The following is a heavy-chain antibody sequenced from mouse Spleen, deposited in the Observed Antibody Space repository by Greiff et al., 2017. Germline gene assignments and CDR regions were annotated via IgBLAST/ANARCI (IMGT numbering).Heavy chain of an antibody. CDR3: ARSLGGY. D-gene: IGHD1-1*02. Sequence: DVHLVESGGGLVKPGGSLKLSCAASGFTFSDYGMHWVRQAPEKGLEWVAYISSGSSTIYYADTVTGRFTISRDNAKNTLFLQMTSLRSEDTAMYYCARSLGGYWGQGTTLTVSS. V-gene: IGHV5-17*01. J-gene: IGHJ2*01. CDR2: ISSGSSTI. CDR1: GFTFSDYG.